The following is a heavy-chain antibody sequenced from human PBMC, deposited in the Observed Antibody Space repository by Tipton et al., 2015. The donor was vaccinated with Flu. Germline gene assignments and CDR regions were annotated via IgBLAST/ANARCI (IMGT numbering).Heavy chain of an antibody. CDR3: ARGRWFDALDI. Sequence: LRLSCTVSGGPISTNSFYWNWIRQPAGKGLEWIGRIYTSGSTNYNPSLKSRVTISVDTSKNQFPLNLNSVTAADTAVYYCARGRWFDALDIWGQGTMVTVSS. CDR2: IYTSGST. J-gene: IGHJ3*02. CDR1: GGPISTNSFY. V-gene: IGHV4-61*02. D-gene: IGHD3-10*01.